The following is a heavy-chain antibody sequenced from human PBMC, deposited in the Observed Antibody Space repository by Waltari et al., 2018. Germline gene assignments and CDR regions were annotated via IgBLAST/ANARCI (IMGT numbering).Heavy chain of an antibody. Sequence: QAPGKEMTWLAVISYDGGNAYYADSMEGRFTISRDNSENKVYLEIHGLRSEETAIYYCARGGTASGGGRQTLWGQGTQVTVSS. V-gene: IGHV3-30-3*01. D-gene: IGHD3-16*01. CDR3: ARGGTASGGGRQTL. CDR2: ISYDGGNA. J-gene: IGHJ4*02.